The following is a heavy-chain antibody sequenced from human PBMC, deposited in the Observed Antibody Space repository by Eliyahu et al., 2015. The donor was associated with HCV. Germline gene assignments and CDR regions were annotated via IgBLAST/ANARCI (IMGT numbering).Heavy chain of an antibody. V-gene: IGHV3-74*01. J-gene: IGHJ4*02. CDR2: INSDGSST. CDR1: GFTFSSYW. Sequence: EVQLVESGGGLVQPGGSLRLSCAASGFTFSSYWMHWVRQAPGKGLVWVSRINSDGSSTSYADSVKGRFTISRDNAKNTLYLQMNILRAEDTAVYYCARDHCSSTSCYPGTYYFDYWGQGTLVTVSS. CDR3: ARDHCSSTSCYPGTYYFDY. D-gene: IGHD2-2*01.